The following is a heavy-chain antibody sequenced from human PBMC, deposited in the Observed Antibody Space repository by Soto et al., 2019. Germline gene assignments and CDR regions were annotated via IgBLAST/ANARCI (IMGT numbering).Heavy chain of an antibody. V-gene: IGHV1-69*14. CDR2: IIPIFGTA. Sequence: QVQLVQSGAEVKKPGSSVKVSCKSSGGTFSSYAISWVRQAPGQGLEWMGGIIPIFGTANYAQKFQGRVTNTADKSTSTAYMELSSLRSEDTAVYYCAKRGHTIFVVTNWFDPWGKGTLVTVSS. CDR1: GGTFSSYA. D-gene: IGHD3-3*01. J-gene: IGHJ5*02. CDR3: AKRGHTIFVVTNWFDP.